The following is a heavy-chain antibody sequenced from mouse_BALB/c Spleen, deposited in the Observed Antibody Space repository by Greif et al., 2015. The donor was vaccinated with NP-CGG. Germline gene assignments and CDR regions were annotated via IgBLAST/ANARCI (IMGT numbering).Heavy chain of an antibody. CDR3: ARYYRYPYYAMDY. Sequence: VQLQQSGAGLVKPGASVKLSCTASGFNIKDTYMHWVKQRPEQGLEWIGRIDPANGNTKYDPKFQGKATITADTSSNTAYLQLSSLTSEDTAVYYCARYYRYPYYAMDYWGQGTSVTVSS. D-gene: IGHD2-14*01. CDR2: IDPANGNT. J-gene: IGHJ4*01. V-gene: IGHV14-3*02. CDR1: GFNIKDTY.